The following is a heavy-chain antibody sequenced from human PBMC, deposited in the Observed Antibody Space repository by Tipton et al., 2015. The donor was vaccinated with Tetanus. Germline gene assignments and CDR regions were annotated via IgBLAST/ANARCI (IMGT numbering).Heavy chain of an antibody. V-gene: IGHV3-48*01. D-gene: IGHD2-21*02. CDR3: ARGMAEASNCGGDCYSDY. J-gene: IGHJ4*02. Sequence: SLRLSCAASGFTLRTYSMNWVRQAPGKGLEWISYISTTGNTIYYADSEKGRFTISRDNGKNLLYLQMSRLRREDTAVYSCARGMAEASNCGGDCYSDYWGQGTLVTVSS. CDR2: ISTTGNTI. CDR1: GFTLRTYS.